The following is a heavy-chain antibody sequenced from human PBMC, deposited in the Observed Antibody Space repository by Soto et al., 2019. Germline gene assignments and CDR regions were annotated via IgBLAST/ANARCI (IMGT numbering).Heavy chain of an antibody. D-gene: IGHD6-19*01. CDR1: GYTFTSYA. V-gene: IGHV1-3*01. CDR3: AREYIRYSSGPRAFDI. Sequence: ASVKVSCTASGYTFTSYAMHWVRQAPGQRLEWMGWINAGNGNTKYSQKFQGRVTITRDTSASTAYMELSSLRSEDTAVYYCAREYIRYSSGPRAFDIWGQGTMVTVSS. J-gene: IGHJ3*02. CDR2: INAGNGNT.